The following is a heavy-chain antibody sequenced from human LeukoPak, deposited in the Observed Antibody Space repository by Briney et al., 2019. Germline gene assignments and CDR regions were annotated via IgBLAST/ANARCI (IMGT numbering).Heavy chain of an antibody. D-gene: IGHD3-10*01. J-gene: IGHJ6*02. CDR1: GFTLSSYA. V-gene: IGHV3-30*04. CDR2: VSSDGSQK. Sequence: GGSLRLSCAAFGFTLSSYAIHWVRQAPGKGLDWVAVVSSDGSQKYYADSVKGRFTISRDTSKDTLYMQMNNLRAEDTAVYYCARVEMVRGVIAHYFGLDVWGQGTTVTVSS. CDR3: ARVEMVRGVIAHYFGLDV.